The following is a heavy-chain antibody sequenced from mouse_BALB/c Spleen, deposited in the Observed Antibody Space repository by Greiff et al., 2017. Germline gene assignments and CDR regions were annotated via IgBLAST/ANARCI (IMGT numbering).Heavy chain of an antibody. Sequence: QVHVKQSGAELVKPGASVKLSCKASGYTFTSYYMYWVKQRPGQGLEWIGEINPSNGGTNFNEKFKSKATLTVDKSSSTAYMQLSSLTSEDSAVYYCTRVILRDWYFDVWGAGTTVTVSS. V-gene: IGHV1S81*02. CDR2: INPSNGGT. CDR1: GYTFTSYY. D-gene: IGHD1-1*01. J-gene: IGHJ1*01. CDR3: TRVILRDWYFDV.